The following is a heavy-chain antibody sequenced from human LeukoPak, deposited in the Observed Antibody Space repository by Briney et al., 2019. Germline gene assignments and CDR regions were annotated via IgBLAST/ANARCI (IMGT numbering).Heavy chain of an antibody. CDR1: GFTFSSYA. CDR3: ARARYSSGWLDY. Sequence: PGRSLRLSCAASGFTFSSYAMHWVRQAPGKGLEWAAVISYDGSNKYYADSVKGRFTISRDNSKNTLYLQMNSLRAEDTAVYYCARARYSSGWLDYWGQGTLVTVSS. J-gene: IGHJ4*02. D-gene: IGHD6-19*01. V-gene: IGHV3-30-3*01. CDR2: ISYDGSNK.